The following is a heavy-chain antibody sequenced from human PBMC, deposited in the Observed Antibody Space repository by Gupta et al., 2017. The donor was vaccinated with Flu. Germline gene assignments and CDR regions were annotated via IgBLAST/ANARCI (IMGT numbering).Heavy chain of an antibody. CDR2: ISYDGTRE. CDR3: SRKYYHPNRYCYSDN. CDR1: GYRFSEYG. V-gene: IGHV3-33*05. D-gene: IGHD3-16*02. J-gene: IGHJ4*02. Sequence: GGVLVPGACRCLWWLSSGYRFSEYGMHWLRQAPGKGLEWVASISYDGTREFYAASVQLHFTVSRDESKRSTYLETKSVRDGDKAVYYCSRKYYHPNRYCYSDNWGQGTLVSVSS.